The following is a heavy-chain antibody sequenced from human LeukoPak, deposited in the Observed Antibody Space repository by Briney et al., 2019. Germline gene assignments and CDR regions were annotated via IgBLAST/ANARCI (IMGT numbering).Heavy chain of an antibody. D-gene: IGHD5-24*01. V-gene: IGHV4-4*07. CDR1: GGSISSYY. Sequence: SETLSVTCTVSGGSISSYYWSWIRQPDGKGLEWIGRIYTSGSTNYNPSLKSRVTMSVDTSKNQFSLKLSSVTAADTAVYYCARGEGRDGYNWYYFDYWGQGTLVTVSS. J-gene: IGHJ4*02. CDR2: IYTSGST. CDR3: ARGEGRDGYNWYYFDY.